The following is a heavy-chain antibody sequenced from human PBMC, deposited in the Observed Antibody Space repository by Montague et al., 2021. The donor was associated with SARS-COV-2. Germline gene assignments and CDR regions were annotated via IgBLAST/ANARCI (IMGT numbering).Heavy chain of an antibody. CDR1: GGSISSFY. CDR3: ARHYSAALPAVY. J-gene: IGHJ4*02. CDR2: ISDSGGT. D-gene: IGHD4-11*01. V-gene: IGHV4-59*08. Sequence: SETLSLTCTVSGGSISSFYWSWFRQPPGKGLEWIGYISDSGGTNYNTSPTSRVTMSVDTSKNQFSLKVNSVTAADTAVYYCARHYSAALPAVYWGQGTLVTVSS.